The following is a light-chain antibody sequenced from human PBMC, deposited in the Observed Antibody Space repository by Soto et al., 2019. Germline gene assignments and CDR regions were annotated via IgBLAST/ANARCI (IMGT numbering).Light chain of an antibody. Sequence: EVPLTQSPATLSVSPGEGSTLXXRASKSVSSKLAWYQQKPGQAPRXIIYDASTRATAVPARFTASGSGTEFTLTISSLQSEDFAVYYCQQYNNWPRTFGQGTKVDIK. CDR1: KSVSSK. J-gene: IGKJ1*01. CDR3: QQYNNWPRT. V-gene: IGKV3-15*01. CDR2: DAS.